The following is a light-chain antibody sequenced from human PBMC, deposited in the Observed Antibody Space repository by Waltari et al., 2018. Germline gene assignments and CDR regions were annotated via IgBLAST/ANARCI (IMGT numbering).Light chain of an antibody. J-gene: IGLJ2*01. CDR1: NIGSNS. CDR3: QVWDSNSDLVV. Sequence: SYVLTQPPSASEAPGKTARITCGGANIGSNSVQWYQQKAGQAPLLPIYYGSDRPSGIPERFSGSNSENAATLTISRVEVADEAAYYCQVWDSNSDLVVFGGGTKLTVL. CDR2: YGS. V-gene: IGLV3-21*01.